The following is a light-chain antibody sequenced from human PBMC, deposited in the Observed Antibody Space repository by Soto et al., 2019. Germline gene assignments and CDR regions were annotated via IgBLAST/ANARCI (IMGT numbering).Light chain of an antibody. CDR3: QQYNNWPLT. Sequence: EIVMTQSPATLSVSPGERATLSCRASQSVSSKLAWYQQKPGQAPRLIIYGASTRATGIPARFSGSGSGTEFTLTISSLQSEEFAVYYCQQYNNWPLTFGGGTKVEIK. V-gene: IGKV3-15*01. CDR1: QSVSSK. J-gene: IGKJ4*01. CDR2: GAS.